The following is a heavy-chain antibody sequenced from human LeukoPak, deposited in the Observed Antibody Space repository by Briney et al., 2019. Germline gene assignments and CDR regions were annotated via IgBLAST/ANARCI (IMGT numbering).Heavy chain of an antibody. D-gene: IGHD1-14*01. CDR2: ISSSSSYI. CDR1: GFTFSSYS. CDR3: ASAEPDAFDI. V-gene: IGHV3-21*01. J-gene: IGHJ3*02. Sequence: GGSLRLSCAASGFTFSSYSMNWVRQAPGKGLEWVSSISSSSSYIYYADSVKGRFTISRDSAKNSLYLQMNSLRAEDTAVYYCASAEPDAFDIWGQGTMVTVSS.